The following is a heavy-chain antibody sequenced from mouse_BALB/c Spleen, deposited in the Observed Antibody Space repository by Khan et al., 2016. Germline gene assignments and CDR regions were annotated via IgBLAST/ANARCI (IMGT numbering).Heavy chain of an antibody. CDR3: MRYDGCYWYFGV. V-gene: IGHV11-2*02. Sequence: EVQLLETGGGLVQPGGSRGRACEGEGFTLRGFWLSWVRPTPGKTLEGIGDINSDGSALDYAPSIKDRVTMFRDNDKSTLYLQMSTVRSEGTAPYVCMRYDGCYWYFGVRDAGTTVTVSS. J-gene: IGHJ1*01. D-gene: IGHD2-3*01. CDR1: GFTLRGFW. CDR2: INSDGSAL.